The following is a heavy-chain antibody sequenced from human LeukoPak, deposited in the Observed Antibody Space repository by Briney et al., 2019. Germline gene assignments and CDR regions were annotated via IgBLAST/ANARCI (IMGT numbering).Heavy chain of an antibody. V-gene: IGHV4-39*01. CDR3: ARTGNTAVPPYFDY. D-gene: IGHD3-10*01. CDR1: GGSISSSGYY. Sequence: PSETLSLTCTVSGGSISSSGYYWGSVRQPPGKGLEWIGTIYYSGSTYYHPSLNSRVTISVDTSKNQFSLKLSSVTAADTAVYYCARTGNTAVPPYFDYWGQGALVTVSS. CDR2: IYYSGST. J-gene: IGHJ4*02.